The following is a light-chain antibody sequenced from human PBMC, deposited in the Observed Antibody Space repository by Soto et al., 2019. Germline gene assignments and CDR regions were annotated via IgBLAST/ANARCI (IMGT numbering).Light chain of an antibody. CDR1: QSVSSSY. J-gene: IGKJ1*01. CDR2: GAS. V-gene: IGKV3-20*01. CDR3: QQDGNSPGT. Sequence: EIVLTQSPGTLSLSPGERATLSCRASQSVSSSYLAWYQQKPGQAPRLLIYGASSRATGIPDRFSGSGSGTDFTLTISRLEPEDFAVYDCQQDGNSPGTFGQGTKVEIK.